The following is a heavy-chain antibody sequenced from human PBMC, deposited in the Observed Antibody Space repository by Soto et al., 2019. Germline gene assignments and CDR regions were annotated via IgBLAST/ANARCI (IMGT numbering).Heavy chain of an antibody. D-gene: IGHD2-2*01. Sequence: ASVKVSCKASGYTFTSYGISWVRQAPGQGLEWMGWISAYNGNTNYAQKLQGRVNMTTDTSTSTAYMELSSLRSDDTAVYYCARAGYCSSPSCSKAYYYYYGMDVWGQGTTVTVSS. CDR2: ISAYNGNT. CDR1: GYTFTSYG. CDR3: ARAGYCSSPSCSKAYYYYYGMDV. V-gene: IGHV1-18*04. J-gene: IGHJ6*02.